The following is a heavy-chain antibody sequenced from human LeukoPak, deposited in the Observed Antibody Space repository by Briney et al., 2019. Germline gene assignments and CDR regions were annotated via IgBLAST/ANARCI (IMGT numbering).Heavy chain of an antibody. V-gene: IGHV4-59*11. Sequence: TSETLSLTCTVSGGSISPHYRTWIRLTPGKGLEWIGYVYYNGLTSYNASLRSRLILSVDTARNQVSLKLTSVTAADTAVYYCTREVSTVTFDYWGQGTLVTVSS. CDR2: VYYNGLT. J-gene: IGHJ4*02. D-gene: IGHD4-17*01. CDR1: GGSISPHY. CDR3: TREVSTVTFDY.